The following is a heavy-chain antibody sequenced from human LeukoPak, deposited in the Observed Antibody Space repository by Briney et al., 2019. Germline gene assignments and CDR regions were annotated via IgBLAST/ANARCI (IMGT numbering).Heavy chain of an antibody. CDR3: ASWHYYDSSGYYPIDAFDI. CDR1: GFTFSSYA. D-gene: IGHD3-22*01. Sequence: GGSLRLSCAASGFTFSSYAMSWVRQAPGKGLEWVSAISGSGGSTYYADSVKGRFTISRDNSKNTLYLQMNSLRAEDTAVYYCASWHYYDSSGYYPIDAFDIWGQGTMVTVSS. CDR2: ISGSGGST. V-gene: IGHV3-23*01. J-gene: IGHJ3*02.